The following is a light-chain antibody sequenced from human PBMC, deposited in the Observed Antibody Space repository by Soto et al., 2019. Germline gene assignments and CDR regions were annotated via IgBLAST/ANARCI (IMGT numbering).Light chain of an antibody. CDR2: EDN. Sequence: QSALTQPASVSGSPGQSITISCTGTSRDVGSYNLVSWYQQHPGKAPKLMIYEDNKRPSGVSNRFSGSKSGNTASLTISGLQAEDEAHYYCCSYAPISTVVFGGGTKLTVL. V-gene: IGLV2-23*01. J-gene: IGLJ3*02. CDR1: SRDVGSYNL. CDR3: CSYAPISTVV.